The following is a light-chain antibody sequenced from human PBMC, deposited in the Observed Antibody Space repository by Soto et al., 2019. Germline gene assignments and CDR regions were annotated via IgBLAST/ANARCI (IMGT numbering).Light chain of an antibody. CDR3: TTYAGGNNV. CDR1: SSDVGGYNY. J-gene: IGLJ1*01. CDR2: EVN. Sequence: HSVLTQPPSASGSPGQSVTISCTGNSSDVGGYNYVSWYQQHPGKVPKLMVYEVNKRPSGVPDRFSGSKSGNTASLTVSGLQAEDGADYYCTTYAGGNNVFGTGTKVTVL. V-gene: IGLV2-8*01.